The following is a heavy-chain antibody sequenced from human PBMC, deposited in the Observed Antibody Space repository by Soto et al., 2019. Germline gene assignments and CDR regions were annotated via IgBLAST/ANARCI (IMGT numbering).Heavy chain of an antibody. Sequence: QVQLQESGPGLVKPSETLSLICTVSGGSISSYYWNWIRQSPGKGLEWIASLDYSGTTNYNPSLKTRITKSVDPSKKQFSSKMLSVTAADTAVYYCARDSFPPYSSSSKGFDYWAQGSLVTLST. CDR1: GGSISSYY. CDR2: LDYSGTT. D-gene: IGHD6-6*01. CDR3: ARDSFPPYSSSSKGFDY. V-gene: IGHV4-59*01. J-gene: IGHJ4*02.